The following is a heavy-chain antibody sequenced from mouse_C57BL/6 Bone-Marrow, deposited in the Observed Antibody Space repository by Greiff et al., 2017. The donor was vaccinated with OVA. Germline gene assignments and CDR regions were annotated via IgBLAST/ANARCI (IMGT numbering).Heavy chain of an antibody. V-gene: IGHV1-55*01. D-gene: IGHD2-4*01. CDR2: IYPGSGST. CDR1: GYTFNSYW. Sequence: VQLQQPGAELVKPGASVKMSCKASGYTFNSYWITWVKQRPGQGLEWIGDIYPGSGSTNYNEKFKSKATLTVDTSSSTAYMQLSSLTSEDSAVYYCARRGHDYGLFAYWGQGTLVTVSA. CDR3: ARRGHDYGLFAY. J-gene: IGHJ3*01.